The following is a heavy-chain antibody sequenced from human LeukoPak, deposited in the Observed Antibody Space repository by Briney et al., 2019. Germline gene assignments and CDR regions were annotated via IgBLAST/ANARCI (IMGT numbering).Heavy chain of an antibody. CDR1: GFTFSTYW. Sequence: GGSLRLSCAASGFTFSTYWMHWVRQAPGKGLVWVSHINSDGSSTNYADSVKGRFTISRDNSKNTLFLQMNSLRAEDTAVYYCAKDAYGSGSYEDYWGQGTLVTVSS. CDR3: AKDAYGSGSYEDY. J-gene: IGHJ4*02. CDR2: INSDGSST. V-gene: IGHV3-74*01. D-gene: IGHD3-10*01.